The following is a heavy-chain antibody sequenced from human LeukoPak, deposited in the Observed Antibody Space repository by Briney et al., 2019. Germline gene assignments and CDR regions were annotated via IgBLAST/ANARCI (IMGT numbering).Heavy chain of an antibody. CDR2: INTNTGNP. J-gene: IGHJ4*02. Sequence: ASVRVSCKASGYTFTSYAMNWVRQAPGQGLEWMGWINTNTGNPTYAQGFTGRFVFSLDTSVSTAYLQTSSLKAEDTAVYYCARDLVSYGSCFDYWGQGTLVTVSS. V-gene: IGHV7-4-1*02. CDR1: GYTFTSYA. CDR3: ARDLVSYGSCFDY. D-gene: IGHD5-18*01.